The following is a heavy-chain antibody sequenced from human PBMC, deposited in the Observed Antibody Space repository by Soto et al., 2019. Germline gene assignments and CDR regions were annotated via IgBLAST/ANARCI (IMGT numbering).Heavy chain of an antibody. Sequence: EVQLVQSGAEVKKPGESLRISCQGSGYTFNTYWIGWVRQMPGKGLEWMGIIYPSDSDATYSPSFKGQVTISADTSISTAYLQWTSLQASDSAIYYCARLEMATVETFDYWGQGSLVTVSS. CDR1: GYTFNTYW. J-gene: IGHJ4*02. V-gene: IGHV5-51*01. D-gene: IGHD4-4*01. CDR3: ARLEMATVETFDY. CDR2: IYPSDSDA.